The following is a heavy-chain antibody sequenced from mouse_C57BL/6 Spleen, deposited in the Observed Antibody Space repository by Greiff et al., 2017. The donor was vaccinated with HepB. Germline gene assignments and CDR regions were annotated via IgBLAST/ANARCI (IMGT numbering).Heavy chain of an antibody. Sequence: QVQLKQPGAELVMPGASVKLSCKASGYTFTSYWMHWVKQRPGQGLEWIGEIDPSDSYTNYNQKFKGKSTLTVDKSSSTAYMQLSSLTSEDSAVYYCARGYGDGYFDVWGTGTTVTVSS. V-gene: IGHV1-69*01. CDR1: GYTFTSYW. J-gene: IGHJ1*03. CDR3: ARGYGDGYFDV. D-gene: IGHD2-13*01. CDR2: IDPSDSYT.